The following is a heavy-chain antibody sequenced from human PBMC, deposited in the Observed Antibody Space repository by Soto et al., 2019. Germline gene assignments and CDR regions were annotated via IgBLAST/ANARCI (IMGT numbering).Heavy chain of an antibody. Sequence: GGSLRLSCAASGFTFSSYSMNWVRQAPGNGLEWVSSISSSSSYIYYADSVKGRFTISRDNAKNSLYLQMNSLRAEDTAVYYCAREGGSSWYFDYWGQGTLVTVSS. CDR1: GFTFSSYS. CDR3: AREGGSSWYFDY. D-gene: IGHD6-6*01. J-gene: IGHJ4*02. V-gene: IGHV3-21*01. CDR2: ISSSSSYI.